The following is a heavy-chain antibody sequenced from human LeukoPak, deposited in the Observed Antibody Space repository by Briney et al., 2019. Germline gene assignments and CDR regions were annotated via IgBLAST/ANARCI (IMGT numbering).Heavy chain of an antibody. Sequence: GGSLRLSCAASGFTFSSYWMSWVRQAPGKGLEWVANIKQDGSEKHYVDSVKGRFTISRDNAKKSLFLHMNGLRVEDTAVYCCARGSEYTSSTNYYFDYWGQGTLVTVSS. V-gene: IGHV3-7*01. D-gene: IGHD6-6*01. CDR1: GFTFSSYW. J-gene: IGHJ4*02. CDR2: IKQDGSEK. CDR3: ARGSEYTSSTNYYFDY.